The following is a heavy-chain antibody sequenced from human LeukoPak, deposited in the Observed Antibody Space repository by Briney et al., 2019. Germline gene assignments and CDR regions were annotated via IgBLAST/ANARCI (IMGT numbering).Heavy chain of an antibody. CDR2: IYYSGST. Sequence: SETLPLTCTVSGGSISSSSYYWGWIRQPPGKGLEWIWSIYYSGSTYYNPSLKSRVTISVDTSKNQFSLKLSSVTAADTAVYYCARDMGVWDSSGYYYYFDYWGQGTLVTVSS. CDR3: ARDMGVWDSSGYYYYFDY. D-gene: IGHD3-22*01. V-gene: IGHV4-39*07. J-gene: IGHJ4*02. CDR1: GGSISSSSYY.